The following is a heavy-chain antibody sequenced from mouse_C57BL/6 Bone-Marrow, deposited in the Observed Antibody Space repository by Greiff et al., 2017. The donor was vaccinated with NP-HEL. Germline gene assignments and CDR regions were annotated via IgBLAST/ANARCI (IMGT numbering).Heavy chain of an antibody. CDR2: IDPSDSET. CDR1: GYTFTSYW. V-gene: IGHV1-52*01. J-gene: IGHJ1*03. D-gene: IGHD1-1*01. Sequence: QVQLQQPGAELVRPGSSVKLSCKASGYTFTSYWMHWVKQRPIQGLEWIGNIDPSDSETHYNQKFKDKATLTVDKSSSTAYMQLSSLTSEDSAVYYCARGYGSSPRRYFDVWGTGTTVTVSS. CDR3: ARGYGSSPRRYFDV.